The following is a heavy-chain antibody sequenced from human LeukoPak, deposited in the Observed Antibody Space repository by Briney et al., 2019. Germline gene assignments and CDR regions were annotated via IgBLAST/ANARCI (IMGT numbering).Heavy chain of an antibody. CDR1: GFTFSSYC. CDR2: IQYDESNQ. Sequence: PGGSLRLSCAASGFTFSSYCMLWVRQAPGKGLQGVAFIQYDESNQYYADSVKGRFTISRDNAKNTLYLQMNSFSAGDTAGYYCAKDKSANWFDPWGQGTLVTVSS. J-gene: IGHJ5*02. CDR3: AKDKSANWFDP. V-gene: IGHV3-30*02.